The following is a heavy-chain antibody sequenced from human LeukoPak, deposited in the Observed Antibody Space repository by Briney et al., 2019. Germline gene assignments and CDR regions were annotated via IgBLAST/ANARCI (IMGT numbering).Heavy chain of an antibody. D-gene: IGHD6-19*01. CDR1: GFTFSSYA. Sequence: PGGSLRLSCAASGFTFSSYAMSWVRQAPGRGLEWVSAISGSGGSTYYADSVKGRFTISRDNSKNTLHLQMNSLRADDTAIYYCAKGGFDIAVAGRYFDYWGQGTLVTVSS. CDR3: AKGGFDIAVAGRYFDY. V-gene: IGHV3-23*01. CDR2: ISGSGGST. J-gene: IGHJ4*02.